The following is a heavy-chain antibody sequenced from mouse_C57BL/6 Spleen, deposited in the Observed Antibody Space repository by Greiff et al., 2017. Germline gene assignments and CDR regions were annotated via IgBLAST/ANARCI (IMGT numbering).Heavy chain of an antibody. V-gene: IGHV1-81*01. CDR1: GYTFTSYG. CDR2: IYPRSGNT. D-gene: IGHD1-1*01. J-gene: IGHJ3*01. CDR3: ARYYAWFAY. Sequence: QVQLQQSGAELARPGASVQLSCKASGYTFTSYGISWVKQRTGQGLEWIGEIYPRSGNTYYNEKFKGKATLTADKSSSTAYMELRSLTSEYSAVYFCARYYAWFAYWGQGTLVTVSA.